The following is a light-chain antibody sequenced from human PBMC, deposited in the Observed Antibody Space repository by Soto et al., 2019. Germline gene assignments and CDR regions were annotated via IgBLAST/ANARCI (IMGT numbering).Light chain of an antibody. CDR1: QSVSSY. V-gene: IGKV3-11*01. J-gene: IGKJ3*01. CDR3: QQRGNWPLT. Sequence: EIVLTQSPATLSLSPGERATLSCRASQSVSSYLAWYQQKPGQAPRLLMYDVSNRAAGIPARFSGSGSGTDFTLTISSLEPEDFAAYYCQQRGNWPLTFGPGTKVDFK. CDR2: DVS.